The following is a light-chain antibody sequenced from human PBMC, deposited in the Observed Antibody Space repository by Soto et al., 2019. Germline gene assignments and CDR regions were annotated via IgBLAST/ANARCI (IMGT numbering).Light chain of an antibody. V-gene: IGKV3-15*01. J-gene: IGKJ4*01. CDR3: QQYEKWPPLT. CDR2: GAS. Sequence: EIVMTQSPATLSVSRGERATLSCRASQSIYSYLAWYQQKLGQAPRLLIYGASTRATGIPARFSGSGSGTEFTLTISSLQSEDSAVYYCQQYEKWPPLTFGGGTKVEI. CDR1: QSIYSY.